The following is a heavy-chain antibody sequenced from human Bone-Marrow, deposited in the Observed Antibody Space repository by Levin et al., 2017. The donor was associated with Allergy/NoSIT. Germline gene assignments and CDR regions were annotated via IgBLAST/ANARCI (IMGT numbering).Heavy chain of an antibody. CDR3: ARQSIRSRGAGYFFDY. CDR2: IYYVGST. Sequence: PSETLSLTCTVSGGSISSDDDFWGWIRQPPGKGLEWIGSIYYVGSTYFNMSLKSRLSIAVDTSKNQFSLKLGSVTAADTAVYYCARQSIRSRGAGYFFDYWGQGMLVTVSS. V-gene: IGHV4-39*01. J-gene: IGHJ4*02. CDR1: GGSISSDDDF. D-gene: IGHD3-9*01.